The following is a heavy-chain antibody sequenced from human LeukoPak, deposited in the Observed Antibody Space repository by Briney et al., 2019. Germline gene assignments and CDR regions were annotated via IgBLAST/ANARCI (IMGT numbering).Heavy chain of an antibody. CDR2: ISYDGSNK. J-gene: IGHJ5*02. V-gene: IGHV3-30-3*01. D-gene: IGHD3-3*01. Sequence: PGRSLRLSCAASGFTFSSYAMHRVRQAPGKGLEWVAVISYDGSNKYYADSVKGRFTISRDNSKNTLYLQMNSLRAEDTAVYYCAREEVGAHYDFWSGYLSIPGGYWFDPWGQGTLVTVSS. CDR3: AREEVGAHYDFWSGYLSIPGGYWFDP. CDR1: GFTFSSYA.